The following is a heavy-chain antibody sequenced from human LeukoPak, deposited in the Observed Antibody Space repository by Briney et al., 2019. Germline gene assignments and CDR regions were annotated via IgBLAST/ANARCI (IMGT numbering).Heavy chain of an antibody. D-gene: IGHD5-18*01. CDR3: AKGGKGYSYGDAPGSRGHY. Sequence: GGSLRLSCAASGFTFSSYWMSWVRQAPGKGLEWVSAISGSGGSTYYADSVKGRFTISSDNSKNTLYLQMNSLRAEDTAVYYCAKGGKGYSYGDAPGSRGHYWGQGTLVTVSS. CDR2: ISGSGGST. CDR1: GFTFSSYW. V-gene: IGHV3-23*01. J-gene: IGHJ4*02.